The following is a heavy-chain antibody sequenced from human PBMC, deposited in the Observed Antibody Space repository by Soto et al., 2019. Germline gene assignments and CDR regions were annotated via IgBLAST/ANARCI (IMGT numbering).Heavy chain of an antibody. J-gene: IGHJ6*02. CDR2: IIPIFGTA. D-gene: IGHD2-15*01. CDR1: GGTFSSYA. CDR3: ARGRDIVVVVAALSPYYYGMDV. Sequence: ASVKVSCKASGGTFSSYAISWVRQAPGQGLEWMGGIIPIFGTANYAQKFQGRVTITADESTSTAYMELSSLRSEDTAVYYCARGRDIVVVVAALSPYYYGMDVWGQGTTVTVSS. V-gene: IGHV1-69*13.